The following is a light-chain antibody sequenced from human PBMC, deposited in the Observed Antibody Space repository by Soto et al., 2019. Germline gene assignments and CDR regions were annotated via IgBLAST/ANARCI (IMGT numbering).Light chain of an antibody. CDR3: QQYSNYPLT. J-gene: IGKJ4*01. CDR2: DAS. V-gene: IGKV1-5*01. CDR1: QSISNW. Sequence: DIQMTQSPSTLSASAGYRVTITCRASQSISNWLAWYQQKPGKALKCLIYDASSLKPGVPSRFGGSGSGTEFTLTISGLQPDDFATYYCQQYSNYPLTFGGGTKVDIK.